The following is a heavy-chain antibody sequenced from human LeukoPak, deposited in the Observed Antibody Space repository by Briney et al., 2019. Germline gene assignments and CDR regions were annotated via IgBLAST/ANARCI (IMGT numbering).Heavy chain of an antibody. CDR2: IYYSGST. CDR3: ARGRIRDCMFGY. D-gene: IGHD2-15*01. V-gene: IGHV4-39*07. Sequence: SETLSLTCTVSGGSISSSSYYWGWIRQPPGKGLEWIGSIYYSGSTYYNPSLKSRVTISVDTSKNQFSLKLSSVTAADTAVYYCARGRIRDCMFGYWGQGTLVTVSS. CDR1: GGSISSSSYY. J-gene: IGHJ4*02.